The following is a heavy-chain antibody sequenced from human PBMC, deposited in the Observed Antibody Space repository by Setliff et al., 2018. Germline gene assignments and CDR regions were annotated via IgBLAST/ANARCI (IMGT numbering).Heavy chain of an antibody. D-gene: IGHD6-19*01. CDR2: ISPYSGNT. V-gene: IGHV1-18*01. J-gene: IGHJ4*02. CDR3: VRSSAPQVVLAADFDI. CDR1: GFGFTTFG. Sequence: ASVKVSCKTSGFGFTTFGFSCVRQAPGQGLEWLGSISPYSGNTNYPQWLQDRVTMTIDTSATTVYMELQSLRSDDTAVYYCVRSSAPQVVLAADFDIWGQGTPVTVS.